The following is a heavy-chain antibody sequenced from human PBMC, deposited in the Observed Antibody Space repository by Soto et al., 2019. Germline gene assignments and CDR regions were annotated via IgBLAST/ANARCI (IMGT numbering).Heavy chain of an antibody. CDR3: ARGWVEGLSRQPPTDY. V-gene: IGHV3-74*01. J-gene: IGHJ4*02. D-gene: IGHD3-3*01. CDR2: IDSYGSAT. CDR1: VFTFIRYW. Sequence: AGWSLRLSCASSVFTFIRYWMHWVRQAPGKGLVWVSRIDSYGSATSQVDSVEGRFTISRDNAKNTLYLQMNSLRAEDTAVYYCARGWVEGLSRQPPTDYWGQGTLVTVSS.